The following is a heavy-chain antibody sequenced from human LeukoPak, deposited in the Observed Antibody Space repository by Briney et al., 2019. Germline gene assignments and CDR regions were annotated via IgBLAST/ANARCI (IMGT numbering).Heavy chain of an antibody. CDR2: INHSGST. CDR3: ARGRVSSLGWSPRI. CDR1: GGSFSGYY. J-gene: IGHJ3*02. D-gene: IGHD3-3*01. Sequence: PSETLSLTCAVYGGSFSGYYWSWIRQPPGKGLEWIGEINHSGSTNYNPSLKSRVTISVDTSKNQFSLKLSSVTAADTAVYYCARGRVSSLGWSPRIWGQGTMVTVSS. V-gene: IGHV4-34*01.